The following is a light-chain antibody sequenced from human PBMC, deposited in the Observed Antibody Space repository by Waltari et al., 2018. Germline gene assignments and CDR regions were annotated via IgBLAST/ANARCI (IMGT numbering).Light chain of an antibody. CDR2: EVN. J-gene: IGLJ2*01. CDR1: SSDVGGYNY. CDR3: SSYGGTNILV. Sequence: QSALPQPPSASGSPGQSVTSSCSGSSSDVGGYNYVSWYQQHPGKAPRLMIYEVNKRPSGVPDRFSGSKSGTTASLTVSGLQVEDEADYYCSSYGGTNILVFGGGTKLTV. V-gene: IGLV2-8*01.